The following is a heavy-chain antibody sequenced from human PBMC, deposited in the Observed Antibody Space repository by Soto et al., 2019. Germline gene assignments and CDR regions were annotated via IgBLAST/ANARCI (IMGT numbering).Heavy chain of an antibody. V-gene: IGHV1-69*13. CDR3: ARDGYEPPYYYYGMDV. Sequence: EASVKVSCKASGGTFSSYAISWVRQAPGQGLEWMGGIIPIFGTANYAQKFQGRVTITADESTSTAYMELSSLRSEDTAVYYCARDGYEPPYYYYGMDVWGQGTTVTVSS. D-gene: IGHD5-12*01. CDR2: IIPIFGTA. J-gene: IGHJ6*02. CDR1: GGTFSSYA.